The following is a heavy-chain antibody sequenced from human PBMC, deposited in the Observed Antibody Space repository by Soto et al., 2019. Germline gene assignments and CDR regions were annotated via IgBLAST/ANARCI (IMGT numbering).Heavy chain of an antibody. Sequence: PGGSLRLSCAASGFTFSSYDMHWVRQATGKGLEWVSAIGTAGDTYYPGSVKGRFTISRENAKNSLYLQMNSLRAEDTAVYYCARGPLHDCGGTFDYWGQGTLVTVSS. CDR1: GFTFSSYD. CDR2: IGTAGDT. J-gene: IGHJ4*02. D-gene: IGHD4-17*01. CDR3: ARGPLHDCGGTFDY. V-gene: IGHV3-13*01.